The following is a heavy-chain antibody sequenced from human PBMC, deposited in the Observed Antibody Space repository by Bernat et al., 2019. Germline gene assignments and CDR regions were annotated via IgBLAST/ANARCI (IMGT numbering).Heavy chain of an antibody. D-gene: IGHD1-1*01. J-gene: IGHJ5*02. CDR1: GGSISSSSYY. V-gene: IGHV4-39*01. Sequence: QLQLQESGPGLVKPSETLSLTCTVSGGSISSSSYYWGWIRQPPGKGLEWIGSIHYSGSTYYNPSLKSRVTISVDTSKNQFSLKLSSVTAADTAVYYCARLVGNRNWFDPWGQGTLVTVSS. CDR3: ARLVGNRNWFDP. CDR2: IHYSGST.